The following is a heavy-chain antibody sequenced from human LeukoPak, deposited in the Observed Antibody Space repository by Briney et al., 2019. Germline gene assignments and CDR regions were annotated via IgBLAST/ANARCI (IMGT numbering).Heavy chain of an antibody. J-gene: IGHJ4*02. D-gene: IGHD6-13*01. V-gene: IGHV1-46*01. CDR1: GYTFTSYY. CDR2: INPSGGST. CDR3: ARDLAADGRVPDY. Sequence: ASVKVSCKASGYTFTSYYMHWVRQAPGQGLEWMGIINPSGGSTSYAQKFQGRVTMTRDMSTSTVYMELSSLRSGDTAVYYCARDLAADGRVPDYWGQGTLVTVSS.